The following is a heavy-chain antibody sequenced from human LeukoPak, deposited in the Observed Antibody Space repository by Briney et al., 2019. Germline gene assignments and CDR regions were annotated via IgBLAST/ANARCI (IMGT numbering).Heavy chain of an antibody. CDR2: ISAYNGNT. CDR1: GYTFTSYG. V-gene: IGHV1-18*01. Sequence: ASVKVSCKASGYTFTSYGISWVRQAPGQGLEWMGWISAYNGNTNYAQKLQGRVTMTTDTSTSTVYMELSSLRSEDTAVYYCAREGALLWFGELLPYFDYWGQGTLVTVSS. J-gene: IGHJ4*02. D-gene: IGHD3-10*01. CDR3: AREGALLWFGELLPYFDY.